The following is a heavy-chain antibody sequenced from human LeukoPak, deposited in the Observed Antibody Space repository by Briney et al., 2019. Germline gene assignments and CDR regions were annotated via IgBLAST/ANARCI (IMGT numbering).Heavy chain of an antibody. D-gene: IGHD3-10*01. CDR2: IYYSGST. CDR3: ARDLYYYGSGSYL. J-gene: IGHJ5*02. Sequence: PSETLSLTCTVSGGSISSYYWSWIRQPPGKGLEWIGYIYYSGSTNYNPSLKSRVTISVDTSKNQFSLKLSSVTAADTAVYYCARDLYYYGSGSYLWGQGTLVTVSS. V-gene: IGHV4-59*01. CDR1: GGSISSYY.